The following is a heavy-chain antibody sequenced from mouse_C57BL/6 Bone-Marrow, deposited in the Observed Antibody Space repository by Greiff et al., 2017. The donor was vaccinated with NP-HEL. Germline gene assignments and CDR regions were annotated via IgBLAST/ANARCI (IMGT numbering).Heavy chain of an antibody. Sequence: VQLQQPGAELVKPGASVKLSCKASGYTFTSYWMHWVKQRPGQGLEWIGMIHPNSGSTNYNEKFKSKATLTVDKSSSTAYMQLSSLTSEDSAVYYCARGELAENSDDFDYWGQGTTLTVSS. J-gene: IGHJ2*01. CDR1: GYTFTSYW. V-gene: IGHV1-64*01. CDR3: ARGELAENSDDFDY. CDR2: IHPNSGST. D-gene: IGHD3-1*01.